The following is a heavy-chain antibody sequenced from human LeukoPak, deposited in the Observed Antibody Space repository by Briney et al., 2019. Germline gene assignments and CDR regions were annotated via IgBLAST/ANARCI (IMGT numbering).Heavy chain of an antibody. D-gene: IGHD5-12*01. J-gene: IGHJ4*02. Sequence: PGGSLRLSCAASGFIFSSYSMNWVRQAPGKGLEWLSYISSSGSTIYYADSVEGRFTISRDNAKNSLYLQMNSLRAEDTAVYYCARDVYSGYALGGFDYWGQGTLVTVSS. CDR3: ARDVYSGYALGGFDY. CDR2: ISSSGSTI. V-gene: IGHV3-48*01. CDR1: GFIFSSYS.